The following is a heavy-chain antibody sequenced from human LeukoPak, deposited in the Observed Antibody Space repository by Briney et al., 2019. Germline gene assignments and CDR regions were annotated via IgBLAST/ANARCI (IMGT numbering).Heavy chain of an antibody. CDR1: GGSISSYY. J-gene: IGHJ4*02. CDR2: IYYSGST. CDR3: ARENLILTGPFAY. Sequence: PSETLSLTCTVSGGSISSYYWSWIRQPPGKGLEWIGYIYYSGSTNYNPSLKSRVTISVDTSKNQFSLKLSSVTAADTAVYYCARENLILTGPFAYWGQGTLVTVSS. V-gene: IGHV4-59*12. D-gene: IGHD3-9*01.